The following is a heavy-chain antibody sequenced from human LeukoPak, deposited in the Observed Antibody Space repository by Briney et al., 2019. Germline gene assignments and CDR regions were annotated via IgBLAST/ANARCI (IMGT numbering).Heavy chain of an antibody. Sequence: ASVKVSCKASGYTFTGYYMHWVRQAPGQGLEWMGWMNPNSGNTGYAQKFQGRVTMTRNTSISTTYMELSSLRSEDTAGYYCARGPSSTYYYGSGSYSDYWGQGTLVTVSS. CDR1: GYTFTGYY. J-gene: IGHJ4*02. D-gene: IGHD3-10*01. CDR2: MNPNSGNT. V-gene: IGHV1-8*02. CDR3: ARGPSSTYYYGSGSYSDY.